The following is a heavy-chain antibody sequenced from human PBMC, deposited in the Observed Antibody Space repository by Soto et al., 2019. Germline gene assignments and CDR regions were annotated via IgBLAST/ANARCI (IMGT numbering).Heavy chain of an antibody. Sequence: QVQLVQSGAEVKKPGSSVKVSCKASGGTFGSYGLSWVRQAPGQGLEWMGGIIPIFGSANYAQKSQGRVTITADISTSTAYMELSSLRSEDTAVYSCARESGYNFGPFDYWGQGALVTVSS. CDR2: IIPIFGSA. CDR3: ARESGYNFGPFDY. V-gene: IGHV1-69*14. D-gene: IGHD5-12*01. J-gene: IGHJ4*02. CDR1: GGTFGSYG.